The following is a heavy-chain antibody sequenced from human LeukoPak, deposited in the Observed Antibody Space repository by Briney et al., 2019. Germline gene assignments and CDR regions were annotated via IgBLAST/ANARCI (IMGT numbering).Heavy chain of an antibody. CDR2: ISGSGGST. V-gene: IGHV3-23*01. CDR3: AKSDHGFWYFDL. CDR1: GFTFSSYA. J-gene: IGHJ2*01. Sequence: GGSLRLSCAASGFTFSSYAMSWVRQAPGKGLEWVSAISGSGGSTYYADSVKGRFTISRDNSKNTLYLQMNSLRSEYTAVYYCAKSDHGFWYFDLWGRGTLVTVSS. D-gene: IGHD1-14*01.